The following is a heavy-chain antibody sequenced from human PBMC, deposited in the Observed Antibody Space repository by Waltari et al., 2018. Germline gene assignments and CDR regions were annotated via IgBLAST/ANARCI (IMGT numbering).Heavy chain of an antibody. CDR2: IYTSGST. J-gene: IGHJ3*02. D-gene: IGHD3-16*02. CDR1: GCSISSGSYS. V-gene: IGHV4-61*02. Sequence: QVQLQESGPGLVKPSQTLSLTCTVSGCSISSGSYSWSWIRQPAGKGLEWIGRIYTSGSTNYNPSLKSRVTISVDTSKNQFSLKLSSVTAADTAVYYCARAGNEFVIVDAFDIWGQGTMVTVSS. CDR3: ARAGNEFVIVDAFDI.